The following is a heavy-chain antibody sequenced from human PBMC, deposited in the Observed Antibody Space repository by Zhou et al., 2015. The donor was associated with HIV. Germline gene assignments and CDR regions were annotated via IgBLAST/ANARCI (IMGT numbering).Heavy chain of an antibody. CDR2: IDPNTGGT. CDR3: ARDLGDWVLDY. Sequence: QVQLVQSGAEVKKPGASLKVSCKASGYFFTDNYIHWVRQVPGRGLEWMGWIDPNTGGTHSPRRFQGRVTLTRDSSIDTAYMDLNRLTSEDTAVYYCARDLGDWVLDYWGQGTLITVSS. CDR1: GYFFTDNY. V-gene: IGHV1-2*02. D-gene: IGHD2-21*02. J-gene: IGHJ4*02.